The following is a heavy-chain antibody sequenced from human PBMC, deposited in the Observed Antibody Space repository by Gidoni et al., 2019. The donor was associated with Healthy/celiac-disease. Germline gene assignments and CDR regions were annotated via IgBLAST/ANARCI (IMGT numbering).Heavy chain of an antibody. CDR3: ASGYGDYGLDY. D-gene: IGHD4-17*01. V-gene: IGHV3-33*01. J-gene: IGHJ4*02. CDR2: IWYDGSNK. CDR1: GFTFSSYG. Sequence: QVQLVESGGGVVQPGRSLRLPCAASGFTFSSYGMHWVRQAPGKGLEWVAVIWYDGSNKYYADSVKGRFTISRDNSKNTLYLQMNSLRAEDTAVYYCASGYGDYGLDYWGQGTLVTVSS.